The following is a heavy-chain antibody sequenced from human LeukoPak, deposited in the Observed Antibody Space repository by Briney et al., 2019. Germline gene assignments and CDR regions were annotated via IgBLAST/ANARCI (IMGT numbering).Heavy chain of an antibody. D-gene: IGHD2-15*01. V-gene: IGHV3-33*01. Sequence: PGGSLRLSCAASGFTFRSYGMHWVRQAPGKGLEWVAVIWYDGSNEYYADSVKGRFTISRDNAKNSLYLQMNSLRAEDTAVYYCARGPSGYCSGGSCYGDYWGQGTLVTVSS. CDR3: ARGPSGYCSGGSCYGDY. CDR2: IWYDGSNE. J-gene: IGHJ4*02. CDR1: GFTFRSYG.